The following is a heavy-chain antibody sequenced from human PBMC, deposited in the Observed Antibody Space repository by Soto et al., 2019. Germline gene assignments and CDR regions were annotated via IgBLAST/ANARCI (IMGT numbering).Heavy chain of an antibody. CDR3: ARELSGSWYNWFDP. D-gene: IGHD6-13*01. CDR2: IHSDVTT. V-gene: IGHV3-53*01. J-gene: IGHJ5*02. CDR1: GFSVSSNS. Sequence: EMQLVESGGGWIQSGESLRLSCAASGFSVSSNSMNWVRQAPGKGLEWVSVIHSDVTTYFADSVKGRFIISRDNSKNMLYLQMNSLRAEDTAIYYCARELSGSWYNWFDPWGQGTLVTVSS.